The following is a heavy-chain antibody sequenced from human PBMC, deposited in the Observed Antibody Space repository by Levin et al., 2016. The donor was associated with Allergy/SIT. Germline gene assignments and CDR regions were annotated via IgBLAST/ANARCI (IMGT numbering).Heavy chain of an antibody. CDR1: GGSISSSSYY. J-gene: IGHJ6*03. CDR2: IYYSGST. D-gene: IGHD3-3*01. Sequence: SETLSLTCTVSGGSISSSSYYWGWIRQPPGKGLEWIGSIYYSGSTYYNPSLKSRVTISVDTSKNQFSLKLSSVTAADTAVYYCARVGFLEWLSYMDVWGKGTTVTVSS. V-gene: IGHV4-39*07. CDR3: ARVGFLEWLSYMDV.